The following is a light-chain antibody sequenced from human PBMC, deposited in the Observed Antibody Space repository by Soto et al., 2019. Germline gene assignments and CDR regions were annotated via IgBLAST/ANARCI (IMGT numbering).Light chain of an antibody. CDR2: RDA. V-gene: IGLV1-47*01. CDR1: SSNVGSHF. CDR3: GSWDSSLSAYV. Sequence: QSVLTQPPSASGTPGQSLTMSCSGSSSNVGSHFVYWYQHLPGTAPKLLIYRDAQRPSGVPARFSGSKSGTSATLGITGFQTGDEADYYCGSWDSSLSAYVFGTGTKLTVL. J-gene: IGLJ1*01.